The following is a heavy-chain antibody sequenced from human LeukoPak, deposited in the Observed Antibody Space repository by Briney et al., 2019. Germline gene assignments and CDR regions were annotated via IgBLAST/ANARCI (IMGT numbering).Heavy chain of an antibody. CDR2: IYSGGST. V-gene: IGHV3-53*01. D-gene: IGHD2-8*01. CDR1: GFTVSSNY. J-gene: IGHJ4*02. Sequence: GGSLRLSCAASGFTVSSNYMSWVRQAPGKGLEWVSVIYSGGSTYYADSVKGRFTISRDNSKNTLYLQMNSLRAEDTAVYYCARAQAGYAISDWGQGALVTVSS. CDR3: ARAQAGYAISD.